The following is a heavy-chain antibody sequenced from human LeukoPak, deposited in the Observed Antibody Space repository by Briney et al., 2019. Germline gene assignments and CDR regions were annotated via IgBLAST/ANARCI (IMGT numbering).Heavy chain of an antibody. D-gene: IGHD3-22*01. J-gene: IGHJ4*02. V-gene: IGHV1-18*01. CDR2: ISAYNGNT. CDR1: GYTFTSYG. Sequence: ASVKVSCKASGYTFTSYGISWVRQAPGQGLEWMGWISAYNGNTNYAQKLQGRVTMTTDTSTSTAYMELRSLRSDDTAVYYCAVHRDYYDSSGYLAVTLDYWGQGTLVTVSS. CDR3: AVHRDYYDSSGYLAVTLDY.